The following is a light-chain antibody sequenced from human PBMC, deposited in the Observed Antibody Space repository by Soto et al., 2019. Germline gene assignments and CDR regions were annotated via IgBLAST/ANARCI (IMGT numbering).Light chain of an antibody. V-gene: IGKV1-6*01. CDR1: QGIRND. CDR2: ATS. Sequence: AIPMTQSPSSLSASIGDRVTITCRASQGIRNDLSWYQQKPGKAPKLLMYATSRLQSGVPSRFSGSGSGTDFTLTISSLQPEDFATYYCLQDDSMPLTFGGGTKVEIK. CDR3: LQDDSMPLT. J-gene: IGKJ4*01.